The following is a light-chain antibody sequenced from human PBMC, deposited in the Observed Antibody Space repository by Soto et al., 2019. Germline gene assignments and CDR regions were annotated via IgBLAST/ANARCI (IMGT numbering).Light chain of an antibody. CDR2: EVN. CDR3: FSFTPPRTHV. V-gene: IGLV2-14*01. J-gene: IGLJ1*01. Sequence: QSALTQPASLSGSPGQSITISCTGTSSDIGAYDYVSWFQQHPGKAPKLMISEVNNRPSGVSNRFSGSKSGNTAYLTISGLQVEDEAEYFCFSFTPPRTHVFGTGTKVTVL. CDR1: SSDIGAYDY.